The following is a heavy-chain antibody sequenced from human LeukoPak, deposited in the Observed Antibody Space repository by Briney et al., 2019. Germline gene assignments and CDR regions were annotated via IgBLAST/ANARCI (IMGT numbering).Heavy chain of an antibody. CDR1: GFTFSSYW. CDR3: ARNRPTELYYFDY. V-gene: IGHV3-74*01. D-gene: IGHD3-10*01. J-gene: IGHJ4*02. CDR2: INSDGSST. Sequence: PGGSLRLSCAASGFTFSSYWMHWVRQAPGKGLVWVSRINSDGSSTSYADSVKGRFTISRDNAKNTLYLQMNSLRAEDTAVYYCARNRPTELYYFDYWGQGTLVTVSS.